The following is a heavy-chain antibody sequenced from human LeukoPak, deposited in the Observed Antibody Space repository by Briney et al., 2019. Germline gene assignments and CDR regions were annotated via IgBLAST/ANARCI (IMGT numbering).Heavy chain of an antibody. CDR1: GFTFSSYS. CDR2: ISSSSSYI. J-gene: IGHJ4*02. V-gene: IGHV3-21*01. Sequence: GGSLRLSCAASGFTFSSYSMNWVPQAPGKGLEWVSSISSSSSYIYYADSVKGRFTISRDNAKNSLYLQMNSLRAEDTAVYYCARGPGIADFDYWGQGTLVTVSS. CDR3: ARGPGIADFDY. D-gene: IGHD6-13*01.